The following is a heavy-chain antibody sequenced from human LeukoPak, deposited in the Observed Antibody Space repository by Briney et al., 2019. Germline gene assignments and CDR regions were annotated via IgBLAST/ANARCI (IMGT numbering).Heavy chain of an antibody. CDR2: INPNSGGT. J-gene: IGHJ4*02. V-gene: IGHV1-2*02. Sequence: ASVKVSCKASGYTFTSYGISWVRQAPGQGLEWMGWINPNSGGTNYAQKFQGRVTMTRDTSISTAYMELSRLRSDDTAVYYCARGWGVDYWGQGTLVTVSS. CDR3: ARGWGVDY. D-gene: IGHD3-10*01. CDR1: GYTFTSYG.